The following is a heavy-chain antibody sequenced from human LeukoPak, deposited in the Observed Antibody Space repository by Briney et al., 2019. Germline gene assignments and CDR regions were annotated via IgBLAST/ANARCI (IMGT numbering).Heavy chain of an antibody. J-gene: IGHJ3*02. CDR3: AREESMITFGGVIVSFAFDI. CDR1: GFTFSSYI. V-gene: IGHV3-21*01. CDR2: ISSSRSYI. Sequence: GGSLRLSCAASGFTFSSYIMHWVRQAPGKGLEGVSSISSSRSYIYYADSLKGRFTISRDNAKNSLYLQMNSLRAEDTAVYYCAREESMITFGGVIVSFAFDIWGQGTMVTVSS. D-gene: IGHD3-16*02.